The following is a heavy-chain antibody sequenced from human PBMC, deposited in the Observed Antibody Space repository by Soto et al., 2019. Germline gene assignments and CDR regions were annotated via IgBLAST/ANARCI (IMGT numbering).Heavy chain of an antibody. J-gene: IGHJ6*02. V-gene: IGHV1-69*13. CDR2: IIPIFGTA. Sequence: ASVKVSCKASGGTFSRYAISWVRQAPGQGLEWMGGIIPIFGTANYAQKFQGRVTITADESTSTAYMELSSLRSEDTAVYYCALGGRNTVTNYYYYGMDVWGQGTTVTVS. CDR3: ALGGRNTVTNYYYYGMDV. CDR1: GGTFSRYA. D-gene: IGHD4-4*01.